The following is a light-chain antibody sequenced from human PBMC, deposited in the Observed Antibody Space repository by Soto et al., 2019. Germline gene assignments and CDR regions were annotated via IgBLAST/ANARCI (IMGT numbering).Light chain of an antibody. V-gene: IGLV1-47*01. CDR1: SSNIGSNY. Sequence: QSVLTQPPSASGTPGQRVTISCSGSSSNIGSNYVYWYQQLPGTAPKLLIYRNNQRPSGVPDRFSGSKSGTSASLAISGLRAADEADYYCAAWDDRLSVYVFGTGTKVTVL. CDR2: RNN. CDR3: AAWDDRLSVYV. J-gene: IGLJ1*01.